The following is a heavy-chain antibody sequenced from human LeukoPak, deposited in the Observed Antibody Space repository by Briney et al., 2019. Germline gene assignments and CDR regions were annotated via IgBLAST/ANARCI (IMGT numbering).Heavy chain of an antibody. CDR1: GYTFTTYY. CDR3: ARADMSTDYTPNDY. CDR2: ISPNSGGT. V-gene: IGHV1-2*02. J-gene: IGHJ4*02. D-gene: IGHD3-3*01. Sequence: GASVKVSCKASGYTFTTYYIHWMRQAPGQGLEWMGWISPNSGGTNYAQNFQGRVTLTRDTSITTAYMELSRLTSDDAAVYYCARADMSTDYTPNDYWGQGTLVTVSS.